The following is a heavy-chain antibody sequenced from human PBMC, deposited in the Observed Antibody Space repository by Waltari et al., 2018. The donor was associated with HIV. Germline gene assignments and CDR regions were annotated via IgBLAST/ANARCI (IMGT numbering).Heavy chain of an antibody. V-gene: IGHV4-39*01. CDR3: ARHSGPYVHFFDL. Sequence: QLQESGPALVKPSETLSLSCSVSGVPLTSKNYYWGWVRQSPGKRPDWIASVYYGGKTYNNLSLKGRLSLSLDTSKNRLSLNVTSVTAADTAVYYCARHSGPYVHFFDLWGRGTLVTV. J-gene: IGHJ2*01. CDR2: VYYGGKT. CDR1: GVPLTSKNYY. D-gene: IGHD3-16*01.